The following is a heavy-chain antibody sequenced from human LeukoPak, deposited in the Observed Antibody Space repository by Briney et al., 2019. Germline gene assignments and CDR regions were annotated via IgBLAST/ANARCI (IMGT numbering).Heavy chain of an antibody. D-gene: IGHD6-6*01. CDR3: ARHGSSIAALGWFDP. V-gene: IGHV1-2*02. CDR2: INPNSGGT. Sequence: ASVKVSCKASGYTFTGYDMHWVRQAPGQGLEWMGWINPNSGGTNYAQKFQGRVTMTRDTSISTAYMELSRLRSDDTAVYYCARHGSSIAALGWFDPWGQGTLVTVSS. J-gene: IGHJ5*02. CDR1: GYTFTGYD.